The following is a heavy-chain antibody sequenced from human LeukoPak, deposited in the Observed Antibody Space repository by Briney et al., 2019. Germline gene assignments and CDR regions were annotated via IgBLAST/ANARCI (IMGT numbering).Heavy chain of an antibody. CDR3: ARPTGDTNY. CDR2: IYTSGST. J-gene: IGHJ4*02. V-gene: IGHV4-61*02. D-gene: IGHD7-27*01. CDR1: GGSISSGSYY. Sequence: SETLSLTCTVSGGSISSGSYYWSWIRQPAGKGLEWIGRIYTSGSTNYNPSLKSRVTISVDTSKNQFSLKLSSVTAADTAVYYCARPTGDTNYWGQGTLVTVSS.